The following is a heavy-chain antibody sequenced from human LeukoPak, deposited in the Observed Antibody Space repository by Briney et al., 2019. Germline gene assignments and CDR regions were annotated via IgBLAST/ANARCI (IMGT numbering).Heavy chain of an antibody. CDR1: GYTFTGYY. D-gene: IGHD6-13*01. CDR3: ARENSSSLDY. V-gene: IGHV1-2*04. CDR2: INPNSGGT. J-gene: IGHJ4*02. Sequence: ASVKVSCKASGYTFTGYYMHWVRQAPGQGLEWTGWINPNSGGTNYAQKFQGWVTMTRDTSISTAYMELSRLRSDDTAMYYCARENSSSLDYWGQGTLVTVSS.